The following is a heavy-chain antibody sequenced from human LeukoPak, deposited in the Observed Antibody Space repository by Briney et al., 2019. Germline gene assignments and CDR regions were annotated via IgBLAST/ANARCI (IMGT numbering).Heavy chain of an antibody. J-gene: IGHJ4*02. CDR1: GVTFRSYW. D-gene: IGHD4-17*01. CDR3: ARATTAFDY. CDR2: IKQDGSEK. Sequence: GGSLRTSCAAPGVTFRSYWMSWVRQAPGKGLEWVANIKQDGSEKYYVDSVKGRFTVSRDNTKNSLYLQMTSLRPGDTAVYFCARATTAFDYWGQGSLVTVSS. V-gene: IGHV3-7*04.